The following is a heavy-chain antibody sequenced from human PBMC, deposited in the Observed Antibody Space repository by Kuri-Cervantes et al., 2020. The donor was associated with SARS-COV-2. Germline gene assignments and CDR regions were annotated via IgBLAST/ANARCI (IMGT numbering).Heavy chain of an antibody. CDR3: ARVGGRHYRDNNYYYGMDV. D-gene: IGHD1-26*01. V-gene: IGHV3-74*01. Sequence: GESLKISCAASGFTFSSYWMHWVRQAPGKGLVWVSRINSDGSSTSYADSVKGRFTISRDNAKNTVYLQMNRLTAEDTAIYYCARVGGRHYRDNNYYYGMDVWGQGTTVTVSS. CDR1: GFTFSSYW. J-gene: IGHJ6*02. CDR2: INSDGSST.